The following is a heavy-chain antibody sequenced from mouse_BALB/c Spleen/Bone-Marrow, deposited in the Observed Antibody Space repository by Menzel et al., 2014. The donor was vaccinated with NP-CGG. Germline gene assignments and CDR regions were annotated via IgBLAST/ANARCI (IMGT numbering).Heavy chain of an antibody. CDR2: INPSNGAT. J-gene: IGHJ2*01. CDR1: GYTFTIYD. CDR3: TRGGYGNGFDY. D-gene: IGHD2-10*02. V-gene: IGHV1-53*01. Sequence: QVQLKDSGAELVNLGASVKLSCKASGYTFTIYDLYWVKQRPGQGLEWIGDINPSNGATNFNERFKSKATLTIDKSSSTAYMQLSSLTSEDSAVYYCTRGGYGNGFDYWGQGTAPTVSS.